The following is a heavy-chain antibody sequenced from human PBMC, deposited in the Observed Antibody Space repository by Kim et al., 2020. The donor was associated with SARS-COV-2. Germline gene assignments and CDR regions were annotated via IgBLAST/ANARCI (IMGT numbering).Heavy chain of an antibody. CDR2: ISYDGSQK. Sequence: GGSLRFSCAASGFSLNTYPMHWVRQAPGKGLEWVAVISYDGSQKFYADSVKGRFTISRDNSKNTLYLQMNSLRTEDTAVYYCARDLGLAGDDEGYWGQGTLVTVSS. V-gene: IGHV3-30-3*01. CDR1: GFSLNTYP. J-gene: IGHJ4*02. CDR3: ARDLGLAGDDEGY. D-gene: IGHD6-19*01.